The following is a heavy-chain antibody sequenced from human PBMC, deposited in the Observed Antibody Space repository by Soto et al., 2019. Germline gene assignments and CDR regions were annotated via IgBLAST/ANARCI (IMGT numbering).Heavy chain of an antibody. Sequence: SETLSLTCTVSGGSISSYYWSWIRQPPGKGLEYIGYIFYTGSTSYSPSLKSRVTISLDTSKNQFSLKLNSVTAADTAVYYCERLIGWGSNPRTGYYYMDVWGKGTKVTVSS. V-gene: IGHV4-59*08. CDR2: IFYTGST. CDR1: GGSISSYY. D-gene: IGHD3-16*02. CDR3: ERLIGWGSNPRTGYYYMDV. J-gene: IGHJ6*03.